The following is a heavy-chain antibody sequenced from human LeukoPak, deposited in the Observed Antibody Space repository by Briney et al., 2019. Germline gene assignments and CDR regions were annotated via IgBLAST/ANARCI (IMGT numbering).Heavy chain of an antibody. V-gene: IGHV1-46*01. Sequence: EQKNEWMGILNPSGGSTSYAQKFQGRVNITRDTSTSPVYMELSSLRSEDTAVYYCARVARRGNAYYYDSSGLPHWGQGTLVTVSS. J-gene: IGHJ4*02. CDR2: LNPSGGST. D-gene: IGHD3-22*01. CDR3: ARVARRGNAYYYDSSGLPH.